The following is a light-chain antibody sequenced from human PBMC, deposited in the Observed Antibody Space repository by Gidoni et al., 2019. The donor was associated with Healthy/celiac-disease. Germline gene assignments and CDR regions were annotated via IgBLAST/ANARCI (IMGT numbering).Light chain of an antibody. CDR1: SSDVGGYTY. V-gene: IGLV2-14*03. J-gene: IGLJ2*01. CDR3: SSYTSSSTLHVV. Sequence: QSALTQPASVSGSPGQSLTISCTGTSSDVGGYTYVSWYQQQPGTAPKLMIYDVSNRPSGVSNRFSGSKSGNTAALTISGLQAEDEADYYCSSYTSSSTLHVVFGGGTKLTVL. CDR2: DVS.